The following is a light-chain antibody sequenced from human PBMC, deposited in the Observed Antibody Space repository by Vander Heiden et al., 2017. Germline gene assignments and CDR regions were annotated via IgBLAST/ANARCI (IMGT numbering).Light chain of an antibody. J-gene: IGKJ1*01. V-gene: IGKV3D-15*01. Sequence: VMTQAPATLSVSPGERATLSCRASQSVSSNLAWYQQKPGQAPRLLIYGASTRATGIPARFSGSGSGTEFTLTISSLQSEDFAVYYCQQYNNWPPWTFGQGTKVEIK. CDR2: GAS. CDR1: QSVSSN. CDR3: QQYNNWPPWT.